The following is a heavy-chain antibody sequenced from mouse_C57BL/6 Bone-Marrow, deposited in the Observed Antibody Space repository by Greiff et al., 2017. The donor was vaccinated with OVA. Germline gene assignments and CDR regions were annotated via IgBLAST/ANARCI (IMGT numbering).Heavy chain of an antibody. D-gene: IGHD1-1*01. V-gene: IGHV14-4*01. CDR1: GFNITDDY. CDR3: TTRDYGSSLWFAY. CDR2: IDPENGDT. Sequence: VHVKQSGAELVRPGASVKLSCTASGFNITDDYMHWVKQRPEQGLEWIGWIDPENGDTEYASKFQGKATITADTSSNTAYLQLSSLTSEDTAVYYCTTRDYGSSLWFAYWGQGTLVTVSA. J-gene: IGHJ3*01.